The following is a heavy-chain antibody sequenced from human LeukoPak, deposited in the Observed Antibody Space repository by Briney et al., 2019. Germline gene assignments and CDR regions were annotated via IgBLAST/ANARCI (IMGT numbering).Heavy chain of an antibody. Sequence: ASVTVFCKASGGTFSSYAISWVRQAPGQGLEWMGWISAFNGNTNYPQKVQGRITMTTDTSTSTAYMELRSLRSDDTAVYYCARDRAKWELLPFEYWGQGTLVTVSS. CDR3: ARDRAKWELLPFEY. D-gene: IGHD1-26*01. CDR1: GGTFSSYA. CDR2: ISAFNGNT. J-gene: IGHJ4*02. V-gene: IGHV1-18*01.